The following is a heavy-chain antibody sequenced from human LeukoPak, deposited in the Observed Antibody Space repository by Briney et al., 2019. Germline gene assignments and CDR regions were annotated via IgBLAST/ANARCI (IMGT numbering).Heavy chain of an antibody. J-gene: IGHJ4*02. CDR2: INHSGST. D-gene: IGHD1-1*01. V-gene: IGHV4-34*01. Sequence: PSETLSLTCAVYGGSFSGYYWSWIRQPPGKGLEWIGEINHSGSTNYNPSLKSRVTISVDTSKSQFSLKLSSVTAADTAVYYCARTRVQPYFDYWGQGTLVTVSS. CDR3: ARTRVQPYFDY. CDR1: GGSFSGYY.